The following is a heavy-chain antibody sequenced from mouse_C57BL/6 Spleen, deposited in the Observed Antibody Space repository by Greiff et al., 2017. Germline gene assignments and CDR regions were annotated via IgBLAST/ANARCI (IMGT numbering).Heavy chain of an antibody. CDR1: GYTFTDYY. J-gene: IGHJ1*03. V-gene: IGHV1-19*01. Sequence: EVQLQQSGPVLVKPGASVKMSCTASGYTFTDYYMNWVKQSHGKSLEWIGVINPYNGGTSYNQKFKGKATLTVDKSSSTAYMELNSLTSEDSAVYYCARRRVTTGYFDVWGTGTTVTVSS. CDR2: INPYNGGT. D-gene: IGHD1-1*01. CDR3: ARRRVTTGYFDV.